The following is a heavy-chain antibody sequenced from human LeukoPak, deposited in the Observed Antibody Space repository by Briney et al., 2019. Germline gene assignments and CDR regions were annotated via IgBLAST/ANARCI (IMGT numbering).Heavy chain of an antibody. V-gene: IGHV4-38-2*01. D-gene: IGHD6-19*01. CDR2: FFHLFTP. J-gene: IGHJ4*02. Sequence: CIFFHLFTPYSPPSLMSRVTISVEKSKKQFYLKLSSVTAADTAVYYCASIAVSRVDYWGQGTLVTVSS. CDR3: ASIAVSRVDY.